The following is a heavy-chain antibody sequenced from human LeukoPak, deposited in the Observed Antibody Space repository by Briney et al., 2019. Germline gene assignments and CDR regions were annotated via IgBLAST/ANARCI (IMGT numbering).Heavy chain of an antibody. J-gene: IGHJ4*02. D-gene: IGHD2-15*01. V-gene: IGHV3-23*01. CDR3: ARAPVTACSGVLCYPFDY. Sequence: CRRLSCAASGFTLNNYAISWVRPAPEKGRGWVSATRSSDAGTYHADSVRGRFTIYRDNSKKPLYLQMNSLRAEDAAVYYCARAPVTACSGVLCYPFDYWGQGTLVTVSS. CDR1: GFTLNNYA. CDR2: TRSSDAGT.